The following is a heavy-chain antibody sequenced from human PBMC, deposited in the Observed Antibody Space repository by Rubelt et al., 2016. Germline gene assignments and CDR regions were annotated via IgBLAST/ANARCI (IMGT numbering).Heavy chain of an antibody. CDR2: ISAYNGNT. Sequence: QVQLVQSGAEVKKPGASVKVSCKASGYTFTSYGISWVRQAPGQGLEWMGWISAYNGNTNYAQKLQGRFTMTTERSTRKVDMELRSLRSDDMAVYYCARDSSSSKPGEFDYWGQGTLVTVPS. V-gene: IGHV1-18*03. D-gene: IGHD6-6*01. CDR3: ARDSSSSKPGEFDY. CDR1: GYTFTSYG. J-gene: IGHJ4*02.